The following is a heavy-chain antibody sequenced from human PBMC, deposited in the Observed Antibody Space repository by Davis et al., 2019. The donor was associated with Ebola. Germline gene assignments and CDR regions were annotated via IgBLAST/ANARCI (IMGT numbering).Heavy chain of an antibody. D-gene: IGHD3-3*01. J-gene: IGHJ4*02. V-gene: IGHV1-18*01. CDR3: ARDLSGVLEWPLTD. Sequence: ASVKVSCKASGYTFTSYGISWVRQAPGQGLEWMGWISAYNGNTNYAQKLQGRVTMTTDTSTSTAYMELRSLRSDDTAVYYCARDLSGVLEWPLTDWGQGTLVTVSS. CDR2: ISAYNGNT. CDR1: GYTFTSYG.